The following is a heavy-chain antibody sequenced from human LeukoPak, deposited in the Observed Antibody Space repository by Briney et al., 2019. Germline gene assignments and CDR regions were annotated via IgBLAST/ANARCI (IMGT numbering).Heavy chain of an antibody. CDR2: INHSGST. J-gene: IGHJ4*02. CDR1: GGSFSGYY. D-gene: IGHD2-2*01. V-gene: IGHV4-34*01. CDR3: ARVVRAGIYFDS. Sequence: PSETLSLTCAVYGGSFSGYYWSWIRQPPGKGLEWIGEINHSGSTNYNPSLKSRVTISVDTSKNQFSLKLSSVTAADTAVYYCARVVRAGIYFDSWGQGTLVTVSS.